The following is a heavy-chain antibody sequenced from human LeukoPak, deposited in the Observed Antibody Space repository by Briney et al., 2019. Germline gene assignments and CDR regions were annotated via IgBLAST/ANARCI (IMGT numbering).Heavy chain of an antibody. J-gene: IGHJ4*02. D-gene: IGHD3-9*01. CDR3: AKDHLIEGLRYFDWLLSPEGSDY. CDR1: GFTFSSYG. V-gene: IGHV3-23*01. Sequence: PGGSLRLSCAASGFTFSSYGMSWVRQAPGKGLEWVSAISGSGGSTYYADSVKGRFTISRDNSKNTLYLQMNSLRAEDTAVYYCAKDHLIEGLRYFDWLLSPEGSDYWGQGTLVTVSS. CDR2: ISGSGGST.